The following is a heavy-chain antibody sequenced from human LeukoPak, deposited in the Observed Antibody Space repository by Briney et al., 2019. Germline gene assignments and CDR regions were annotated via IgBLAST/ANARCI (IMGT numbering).Heavy chain of an antibody. CDR3: ARTQSQSGSYRYYFAY. D-gene: IGHD1-26*01. CDR2: VYYIDNT. J-gene: IGHJ4*02. Sequence: SATLSLTCTVSGASVGSAGYYWSWIRQPPGGGLEWIGYVYYIDNTNYNPSLKSRVTMSVNPSKNQFSLNLHSVTAADTAMYYCARTQSQSGSYRYYFAYWGQGTLATVSS. V-gene: IGHV4-61*08. CDR1: GASVGSAGYY.